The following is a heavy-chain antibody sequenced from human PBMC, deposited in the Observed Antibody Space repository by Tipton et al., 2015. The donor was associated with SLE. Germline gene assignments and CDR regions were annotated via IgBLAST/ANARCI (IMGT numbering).Heavy chain of an antibody. D-gene: IGHD6-13*01. CDR1: GGSSSGYN. V-gene: IGHV4-34*01. CDR3: ARGIAAFPYY. J-gene: IGHJ4*02. CDR2: INHSGST. Sequence: TLSLTCAVYGGSSSGYNWSWIRQPPGKGLEWIGEINHSGSTNYNPSLKSRVTISVDTSKNQFSLKLSSVTAADTAVYYCARGIAAFPYYWGQGTLVTVSS.